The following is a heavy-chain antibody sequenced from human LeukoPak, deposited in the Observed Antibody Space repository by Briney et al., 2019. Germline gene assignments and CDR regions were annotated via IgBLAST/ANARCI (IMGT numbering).Heavy chain of an antibody. CDR3: ASADYYDSSRYYYYGMDV. J-gene: IGHJ6*02. Sequence: ASVKVSCKASGYTFTSYDINWVRQATEQGLEWMGWMNPNSGNTGYAQKFQGRVTMTRNTSISTAYMELSSLRSEDTAVYYCASADYYDSSRYYYYGMDVWGQGTTVTVSS. V-gene: IGHV1-8*01. CDR2: MNPNSGNT. D-gene: IGHD3-22*01. CDR1: GYTFTSYD.